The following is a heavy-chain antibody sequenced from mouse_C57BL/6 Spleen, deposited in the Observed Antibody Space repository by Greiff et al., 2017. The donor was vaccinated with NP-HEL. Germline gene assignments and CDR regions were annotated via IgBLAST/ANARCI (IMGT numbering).Heavy chain of an antibody. CDR3: ARAKAYGSRYGFAY. CDR2: IDPSDSYT. D-gene: IGHD1-1*01. J-gene: IGHJ3*01. V-gene: IGHV1-59*01. Sequence: QVQLQQPGAELVRPGTSVKLSCKASGYTFTSYWMHWVKQRPGQGLEWIGVIDPSDSYTNYNQKFKGKATLTVDTASSTAYMQLSSLTSEDSAVYYCARAKAYGSRYGFAYWGQGTLVTVSA. CDR1: GYTFTSYW.